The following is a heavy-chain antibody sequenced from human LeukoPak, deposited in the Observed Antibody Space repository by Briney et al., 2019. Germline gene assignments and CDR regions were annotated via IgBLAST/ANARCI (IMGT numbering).Heavy chain of an antibody. Sequence: TGGSLRLSCAASGFTFSTYWMSWVRQAPGKGLEWVANIKQDGSEKYYVDSVKGRFTISRDNAKNSLFLEMNSLRAEDTAVYYCARGRVVSDDALDIWGQGTVVTVSS. CDR3: ARGRVVSDDALDI. CDR1: GFTFSTYW. J-gene: IGHJ3*02. CDR2: IKQDGSEK. D-gene: IGHD3-3*01. V-gene: IGHV3-7*02.